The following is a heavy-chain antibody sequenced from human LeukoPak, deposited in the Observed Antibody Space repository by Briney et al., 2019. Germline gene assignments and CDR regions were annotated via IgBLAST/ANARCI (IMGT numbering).Heavy chain of an antibody. J-gene: IGHJ3*02. CDR3: AKGGSESSYGAFDI. CDR1: GFTFSNYA. CDR2: MSGSGGST. V-gene: IGHV3-23*01. D-gene: IGHD3-10*01. Sequence: GGSLRLSCAASGFTFSNYAMSWVRQAPGKGLEWVSGMSGSGGSTYYADSVKGRFTTSRDNSKNTLYLQMNSLRADDTAVYYCAKGGSESSYGAFDIWGQGTMVTVSS.